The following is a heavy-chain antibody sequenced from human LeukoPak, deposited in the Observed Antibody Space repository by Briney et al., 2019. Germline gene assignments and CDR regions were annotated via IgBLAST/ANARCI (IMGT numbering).Heavy chain of an antibody. CDR3: ARRLTTSQDLDY. D-gene: IGHD2-2*01. CDR1: GYTFTGYD. V-gene: IGHV1-2*02. Sequence: GASVKVSCKASGYTFTGYDMHWVRQAPGQGLEWMGWINPNSGGTNYAQKFQGRVTMTRDTSISTAYMDLNRLTSDDTAVYYCARRLTTSQDLDYWGQGTLVTVSS. CDR2: INPNSGGT. J-gene: IGHJ4*02.